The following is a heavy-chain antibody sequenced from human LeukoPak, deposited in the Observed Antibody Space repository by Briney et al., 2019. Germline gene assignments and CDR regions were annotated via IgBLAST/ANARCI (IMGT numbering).Heavy chain of an antibody. CDR2: VNWNGGST. J-gene: IGHJ4*02. CDR3: ARDSTARGQLAGFDY. CDR1: GFTFDDYG. Sequence: GGSLRLSCAASGFTFDDYGMSWVRQAPGKGLEWISGVNWNGGSTGYADSVKGRFTISRDNAKNSLYLQMNSLRAEDTAVYYCARDSTARGQLAGFDYWGQGTLVTVSS. D-gene: IGHD6-6*01. V-gene: IGHV3-20*04.